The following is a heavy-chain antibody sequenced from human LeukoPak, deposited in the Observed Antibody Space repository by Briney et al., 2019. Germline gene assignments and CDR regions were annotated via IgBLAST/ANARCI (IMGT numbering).Heavy chain of an antibody. D-gene: IGHD3-3*01. CDR2: IWYDGSNK. V-gene: IGHV3-33*01. Sequence: GGSLRLSCAASGFTFSSYGMHWVRQAPGKGLEWVAVIWYDGSNKYYADSVKGRFTISRDNSKNTLYLQMNSLRAEDTAVYYCARDQSVGSNYDFWSGYSIFGYYYGMDVWGQGTTVTVSS. CDR1: GFTFSSYG. CDR3: ARDQSVGSNYDFWSGYSIFGYYYGMDV. J-gene: IGHJ6*02.